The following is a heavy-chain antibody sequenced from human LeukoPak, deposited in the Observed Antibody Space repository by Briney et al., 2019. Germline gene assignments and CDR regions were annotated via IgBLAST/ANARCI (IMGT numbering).Heavy chain of an antibody. J-gene: IGHJ4*02. V-gene: IGHV4-30-2*01. CDR2: IYHSGST. D-gene: IGHD6-13*01. Sequence: SQTLSLTCTVSGGSISSGGYYWSRIRQPPGKGLEWIGYIYHSGSTYYNPSLKSRVTISVDRSKNQFSLKLSSVTAADTAVYYCARGREQLDYFDYWGQGTLVTVSS. CDR3: ARGREQLDYFDY. CDR1: GGSISSGGYY.